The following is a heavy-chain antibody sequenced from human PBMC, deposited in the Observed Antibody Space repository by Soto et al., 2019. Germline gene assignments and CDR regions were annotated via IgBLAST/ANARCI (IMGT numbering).Heavy chain of an antibody. CDR2: ISGNGGST. Sequence: GGSLRLSCAASGFTFSTYAMSWVRQAPGKGLEWVSGISGNGGSTYYADSVKGRFTISRDTSKNTLYLQMNSLRAEDTAVYSCAKDPYSNGLFPPGFDCWGQGSLVTVSS. J-gene: IGHJ4*02. CDR1: GFTFSTYA. CDR3: AKDPYSNGLFPPGFDC. V-gene: IGHV3-23*01. D-gene: IGHD6-19*01.